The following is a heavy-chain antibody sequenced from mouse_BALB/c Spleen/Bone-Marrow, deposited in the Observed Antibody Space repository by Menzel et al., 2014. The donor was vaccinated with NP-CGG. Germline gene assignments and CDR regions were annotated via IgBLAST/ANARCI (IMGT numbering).Heavy chain of an antibody. V-gene: IGHV5-9-2*01. CDR1: GFTFNSYG. J-gene: IGHJ3*01. CDR3: SRHGYNDQTEVSFIF. CDR2: ISRGGSST. D-gene: IGHD2-4*01. Sequence: DVMLVESGGGLVKPGGSLKLSCAASGFTFNSYGMSWVRQTPGKRLEWVATISRGGSSTFYPDSVKRRFTISRDNAKNNLYMQLSSLRSEDTSVYYCSRHGYNDQTEVSFIFWGQGTLVTVSA.